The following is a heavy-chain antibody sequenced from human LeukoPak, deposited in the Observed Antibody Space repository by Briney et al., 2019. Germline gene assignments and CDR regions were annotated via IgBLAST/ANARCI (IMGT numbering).Heavy chain of an antibody. D-gene: IGHD6-19*01. Sequence: SGGSLRLSCAASGFTFSSYAMSWVRQAPGKGLEWVSAISGSGGSTYYADSVKGRFTISRDNSKNTLYLQMNSLRGEDTAIYYCAKNGYSSGWYPENWGQGTLVTVSS. J-gene: IGHJ4*02. CDR1: GFTFSSYA. CDR3: AKNGYSSGWYPEN. V-gene: IGHV3-23*01. CDR2: ISGSGGST.